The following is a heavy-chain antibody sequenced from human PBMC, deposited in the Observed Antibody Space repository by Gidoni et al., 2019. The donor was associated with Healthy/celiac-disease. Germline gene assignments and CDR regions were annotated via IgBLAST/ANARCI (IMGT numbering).Heavy chain of an antibody. J-gene: IGHJ4*02. D-gene: IGHD3-10*01. CDR3: TRPHYYGSGSSDY. Sequence: EVQLVESGGGLVQPGGSLKLPCAASGFTFSGSAMHWVRQASGKGLEWVGRSRSKANSYATAYAASVKGRFTISRDDSKNTAYLQMNSLKTEDTAVYYCTRPHYYGSGSSDYWGQGTLVTVSS. V-gene: IGHV3-73*01. CDR1: GFTFSGSA. CDR2: SRSKANSYAT.